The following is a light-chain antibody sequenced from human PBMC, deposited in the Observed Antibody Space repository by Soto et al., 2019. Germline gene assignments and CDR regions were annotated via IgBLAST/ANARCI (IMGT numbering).Light chain of an antibody. CDR1: QTITTW. CDR3: QQYTNTNNPWM. V-gene: IGKV1-5*01. J-gene: IGKJ1*01. CDR2: DAS. Sequence: DIRVTQSPATRSASVGDRVSITFGASQTITTWIAWYQQKPGQAPKLLVYDASTLQSGVATRFSGSGSGTEFTLIISGLQPEDSATYYCQQYTNTNNPWMFGQGTKVDIK.